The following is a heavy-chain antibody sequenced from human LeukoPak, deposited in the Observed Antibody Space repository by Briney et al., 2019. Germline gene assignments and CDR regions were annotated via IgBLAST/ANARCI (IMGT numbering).Heavy chain of an antibody. J-gene: IGHJ2*01. Sequence: ASVKVSCKASGYTFTGYYMHWVRQAPGKGLEWMGGFDPEDGETIYAQKFQGRVTMTEDTSTDTAYMELSSLRSEDTAVYYCATQDLTIFHLWGRGTLVTVSS. CDR1: GYTFTGYY. D-gene: IGHD3-9*01. CDR3: ATQDLTIFHL. V-gene: IGHV1-24*01. CDR2: FDPEDGET.